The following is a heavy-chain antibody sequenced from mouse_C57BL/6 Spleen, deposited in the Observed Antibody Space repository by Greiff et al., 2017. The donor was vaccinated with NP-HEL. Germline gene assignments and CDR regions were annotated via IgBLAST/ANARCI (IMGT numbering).Heavy chain of an antibody. CDR2: IYPGSGST. J-gene: IGHJ2*01. V-gene: IGHV1-55*01. CDR1: GYTFTSYW. CDR3: ARWSTTVVANFDY. Sequence: VQLQQSGAELVKPGASVKMSCKASGYTFTSYWITWVKQRPGQGLEWIGDIYPGSGSTNYNEKFKSKATLTVDTSSSTAYMQLSSLTSEDSAVYYCARWSTTVVANFDYWGQGTTLTVSS. D-gene: IGHD1-1*01.